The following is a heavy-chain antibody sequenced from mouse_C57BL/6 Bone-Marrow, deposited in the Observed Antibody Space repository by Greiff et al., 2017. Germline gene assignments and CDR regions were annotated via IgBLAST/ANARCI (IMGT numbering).Heavy chain of an antibody. CDR2: INPYNGGI. J-gene: IGHJ4*01. CDR3: ARYDYECYARDY. D-gene: IGHD2-4*01. CDR1: GFTFTDYD. Sequence: EVQLLQSGPVLVKPGASLKLSCKASGFTFTDYDMNWVQQSHGKRLEWIGVINPYNGGISYNQKLKGKATLTVDNASSTVYMEINSLTSEDSAIYYSARYDYECYARDYWGQGTAATVSS. V-gene: IGHV1-19*01.